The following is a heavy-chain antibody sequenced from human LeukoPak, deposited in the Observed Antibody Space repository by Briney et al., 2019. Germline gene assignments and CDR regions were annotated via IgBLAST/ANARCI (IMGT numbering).Heavy chain of an antibody. J-gene: IGHJ4*02. D-gene: IGHD1-26*01. V-gene: IGHV3-30*03. CDR1: GFTFSSYG. CDR2: ISYDGSNK. CDR3: GRDLGGRSGY. Sequence: GGSLRLSCAASGFTFSSYGMHWVRQAPGKGLEWVAVISYDGSNKYYADSVKGRFTISRDNSKNTLYLQMNSLRAEDTAVYYCGRDLGGRSGYWGQGTLVTVSS.